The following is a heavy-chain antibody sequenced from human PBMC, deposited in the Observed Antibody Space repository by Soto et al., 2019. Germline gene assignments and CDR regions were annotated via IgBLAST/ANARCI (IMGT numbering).Heavy chain of an antibody. D-gene: IGHD3-16*01. J-gene: IGHJ6*03. CDR1: GGSISSYY. CDR3: ARLPGVGDYYYYYYMDV. V-gene: IGHV4-59*08. CDR2: IYYSGST. Sequence: QVQLQESGPGLVKPSETLSLTCTVSGGSISSYYWSWIRQPPGKGLEWIGYIYYSGSTNYNPSLKSRVTISVDTSKNQFSLKLSSVTAADTAVYYCARLPGVGDYYYYYYMDVWGKGTTVTVSS.